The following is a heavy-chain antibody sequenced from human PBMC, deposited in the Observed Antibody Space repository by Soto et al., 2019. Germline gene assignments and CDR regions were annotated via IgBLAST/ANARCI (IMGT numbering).Heavy chain of an antibody. D-gene: IGHD1-7*01. CDR2: ISYDGGNK. CDR3: ARDKVGGTTTLDY. J-gene: IGHJ4*02. Sequence: QVQLVESGGGVVQPGRSLRLSCAASGFTFSSYAMHWVRQAPGKGLEWVAVISYDGGNKYYADSVKGRFTISRDNSKNTLYLQMNSLRAEDTAVYYCARDKVGGTTTLDYWGQGTLVTVSS. V-gene: IGHV3-30-3*01. CDR1: GFTFSSYA.